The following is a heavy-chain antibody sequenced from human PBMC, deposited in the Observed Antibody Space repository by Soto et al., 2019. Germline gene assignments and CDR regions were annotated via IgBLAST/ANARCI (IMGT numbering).Heavy chain of an antibody. CDR1: GFTFMNHG. CDR3: ARDIASRRFDF. Sequence: PGGSLRLSCAASGFTFMNHGMHWVRQAPGKGLEWVAVIWYDGSDKYYGDSVKGRFTISRDNSKNQLSLQMNSLRAEDTTVYYCARDIASRRFDFWGQGVMVTVSS. D-gene: IGHD6-6*01. CDR2: IWYDGSDK. V-gene: IGHV3-33*01. J-gene: IGHJ4*02.